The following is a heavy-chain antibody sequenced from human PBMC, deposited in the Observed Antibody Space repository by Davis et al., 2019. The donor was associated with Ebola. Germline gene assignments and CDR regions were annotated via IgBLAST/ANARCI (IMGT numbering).Heavy chain of an antibody. D-gene: IGHD3-16*01. CDR2: MNPNSGNT. Sequence: ASVKVSCKASGYTFTSHDINWVRQATGQGLEWVGWMNPNSGNTGYAQKFQGRVTMTEDMSTDTAHMFLSSLKSDDTAVYYCALLTFGGLQDGALEVWGQGTTVTVFS. CDR1: GYTFTSHD. CDR3: ALLTFGGLQDGALEV. J-gene: IGHJ3*01. V-gene: IGHV1-8*01.